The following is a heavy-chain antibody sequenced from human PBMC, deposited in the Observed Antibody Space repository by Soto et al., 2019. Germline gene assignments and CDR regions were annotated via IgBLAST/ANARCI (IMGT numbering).Heavy chain of an antibody. CDR3: VRDFDTSRDDWAYYGIDV. Sequence: GGSLRLSCAASGFSFSTSAIHWVRQAPGKGLEWVAIISSDGSSKFYADSVRGRFTVSRDNAKNSLHLQMSSLRAEDTAVYYCVRDFDTSRDDWAYYGIDVWGQGTTVTVSS. J-gene: IGHJ6*02. V-gene: IGHV3-30*14. CDR2: ISSDGSSK. CDR1: GFSFSTSA. D-gene: IGHD6-13*01.